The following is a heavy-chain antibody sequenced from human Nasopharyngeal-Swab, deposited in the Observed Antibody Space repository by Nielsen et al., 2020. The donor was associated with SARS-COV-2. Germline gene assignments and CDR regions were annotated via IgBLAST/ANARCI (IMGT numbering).Heavy chain of an antibody. CDR3: ARGNRPYESFDY. CDR2: INHSGST. J-gene: IGHJ4*02. Sequence: SETLSLTCAVYGGSFSGYYWSWIRQPPGKGLEWIGEINHSGSTNYNPSLKSRVTISVDTSKNQFSLKVSSVIAAATALYYCARGNRPYESFDYWGQGILVTVSS. V-gene: IGHV4-34*01. D-gene: IGHD5-12*01. CDR1: GGSFSGYY.